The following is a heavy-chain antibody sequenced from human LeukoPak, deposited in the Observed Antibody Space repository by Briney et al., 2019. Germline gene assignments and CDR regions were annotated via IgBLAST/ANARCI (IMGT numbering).Heavy chain of an antibody. D-gene: IGHD5-12*01. CDR2: IYYTGST. CDR1: GGSIISYY. V-gene: IGHV4-59*01. CDR3: AREGYSGYDSTYYFDS. Sequence: SETLSLTCTVSGGSIISYYWTWIRQPPGKGLEWIGYIYYTGSTNYNPSLKSRVTISVDTSKNQFSLKLNSVTAADTAVYYCAREGYSGYDSTYYFDSWGQGTLVTVSS. J-gene: IGHJ4*02.